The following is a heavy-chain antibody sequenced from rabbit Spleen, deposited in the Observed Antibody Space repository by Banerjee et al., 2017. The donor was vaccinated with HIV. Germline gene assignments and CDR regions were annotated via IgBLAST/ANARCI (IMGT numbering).Heavy chain of an antibody. CDR3: ARDRSYATLSQYYFHL. Sequence: QEQLEESGGDLVKPEGSLTLTCTASGFSFSNSDYMCWVRQAPGKGLELIGCIYTGSGNTYYATWVNGRFTISRSTSLNTVDLKMTSLTAADTATYFCARDRSYATLSQYYFHLWGPGTLVTVS. CDR1: GFSFSNSDY. D-gene: IGHD6-1*01. CDR2: IYTGSGNT. J-gene: IGHJ4*01. V-gene: IGHV1S43*01.